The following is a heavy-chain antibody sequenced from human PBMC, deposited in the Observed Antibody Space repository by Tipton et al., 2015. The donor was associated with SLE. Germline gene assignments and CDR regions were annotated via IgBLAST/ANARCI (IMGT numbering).Heavy chain of an antibody. CDR3: AKDGGSYHYYGMDV. CDR2: IWYDGSNK. J-gene: IGHJ6*02. D-gene: IGHD1-26*01. V-gene: IGHV3-30*18. Sequence: EASGFTFSSYGMHWVRQAPGKGLEWVAVIWYDGSNKYYADSVKGRFTISRDNSKNTLYLQMNSLRAEDTVVYYCAKDGGSYHYYGMDVWGQGTTVTVSS. CDR1: GFTFSSYG.